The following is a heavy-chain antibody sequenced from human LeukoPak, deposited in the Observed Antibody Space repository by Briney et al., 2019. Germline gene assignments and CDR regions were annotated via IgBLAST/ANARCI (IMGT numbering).Heavy chain of an antibody. D-gene: IGHD5-12*01. CDR2: IYSGGST. Sequence: PGGSLRLSCAVSGFTVSSNYMSWVRQAPGKGLEWVSIIYSGGSTYYADSVKGRFTISRDNSKNTLYLQMNSLRAEDTAVYYCARYRLGLRPGSSYYYGMDVWGQGTTVTVSS. CDR3: ARYRLGLRPGSSYYYGMDV. J-gene: IGHJ6*02. V-gene: IGHV3-66*01. CDR1: GFTVSSNY.